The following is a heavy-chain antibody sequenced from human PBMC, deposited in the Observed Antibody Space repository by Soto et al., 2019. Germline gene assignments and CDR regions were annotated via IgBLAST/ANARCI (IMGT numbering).Heavy chain of an antibody. CDR3: AIGPMRDWPLCSH. Sequence: QVQVKQWGAGVLKPSETLSLTCGVYGGSFSGYYWTWLRQPPGKGLEWIGEISHSGINAYNPSLSGRVTISIDASKNQLSLNLNSVTAADPAVYDCAIGPMRDWPLCSHWGQGILVTVSS. V-gene: IGHV4-34*01. CDR2: ISHSGIN. D-gene: IGHD3-10*02. J-gene: IGHJ4*02. CDR1: GGSFSGYY.